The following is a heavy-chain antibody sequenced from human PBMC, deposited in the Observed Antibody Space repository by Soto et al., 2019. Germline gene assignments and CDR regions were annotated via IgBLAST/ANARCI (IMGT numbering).Heavy chain of an antibody. D-gene: IGHD3-9*01. CDR3: AHKLRYLDPMDV. CDR1: GFSLNTGGVA. Sequence: SGPTLVNPTQPLTLTCSFSGFSLNTGGVAVGWIRQPPGKALEWLALIYWNDTKQYSPSLKTRLTVTKDTSKNQVVLTVTKLSPVDTGTYYCAHKLRYLDPMDVWGQGTTVTVSS. CDR2: IYWNDTK. V-gene: IGHV2-5*01. J-gene: IGHJ6*02.